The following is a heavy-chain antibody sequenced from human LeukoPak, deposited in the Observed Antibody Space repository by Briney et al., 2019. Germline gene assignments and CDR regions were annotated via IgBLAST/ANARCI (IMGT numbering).Heavy chain of an antibody. CDR1: GDSISTYY. Sequence: PSETLSLTCTVSGDSISTYYWSWIRQPPGKGLEWIGEINHSGSTNYNPSLKSRVTISVDTSKNQFSLKLSSVTAADTAVYYCARVRIQLWFSMFDYWGQGTLVTVSS. D-gene: IGHD5-18*01. V-gene: IGHV4-34*01. CDR2: INHSGST. J-gene: IGHJ4*02. CDR3: ARVRIQLWFSMFDY.